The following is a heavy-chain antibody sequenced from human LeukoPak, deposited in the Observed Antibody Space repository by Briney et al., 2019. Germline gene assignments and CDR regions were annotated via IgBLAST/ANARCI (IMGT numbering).Heavy chain of an antibody. Sequence: ASVKVSCKASGYTFTGYYMHWVRQAPGQGLEWMGWINPNSGGTNYAQKFQGRVTMTRDTSISTAYMELSRLRSDDTAVYYCARMPYSSGAFDIWGQGTMVTASS. CDR2: INPNSGGT. V-gene: IGHV1-2*02. J-gene: IGHJ3*02. CDR1: GYTFTGYY. D-gene: IGHD6-19*01. CDR3: ARMPYSSGAFDI.